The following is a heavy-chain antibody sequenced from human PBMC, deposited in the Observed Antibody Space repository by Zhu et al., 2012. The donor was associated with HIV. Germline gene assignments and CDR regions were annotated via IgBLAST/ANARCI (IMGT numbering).Heavy chain of an antibody. CDR1: GDSVSSGSYY. Sequence: QVQLQESGPGLVKPSETLSLTCTVSGDSVSSGSYYWSWIRQSPGKGLEWVGYIYYTGSANYNPSLKGRLTISVETSENQFSLKLSSVTAADTAVYYCARSWPNYGGNPPYYFDYWGQGTLVTVSS. CDR2: IYYTGSA. V-gene: IGHV4-61*01. J-gene: IGHJ4*02. D-gene: IGHD4-23*01. CDR3: ARSWPNYGGNPPYYFDY.